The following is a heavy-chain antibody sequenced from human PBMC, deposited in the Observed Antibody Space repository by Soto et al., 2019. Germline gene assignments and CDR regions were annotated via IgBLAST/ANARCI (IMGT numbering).Heavy chain of an antibody. CDR2: IIPFYNTL. D-gene: IGHD6-13*01. CDR3: ASGASRWYPYFFDS. V-gene: IGHV1-69*01. Sequence: QAQVVQSGAEVRKPGSSVKVSCKASEGTFNSYAIAWVRQAPGQGLEWMGGIIPFYNTLNYAQKFQDRGTITADDSTNTVYMELSSLRSDDTAVYFCASGASRWYPYFFDSWAQGTLVTVSS. J-gene: IGHJ4*02. CDR1: EGTFNSYA.